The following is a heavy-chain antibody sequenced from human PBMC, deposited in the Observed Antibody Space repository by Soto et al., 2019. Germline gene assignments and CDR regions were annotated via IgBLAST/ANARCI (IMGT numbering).Heavy chain of an antibody. Sequence: AASVKVSCKASGFTFTSSAVQWVRQARGQRLEWIGWIVVGSGNTNYAQKFQERVTITRDMSTSTAYMELSSLRSEDTAVYYCAAALRYDFWSGYLDYWGQGTLVTVS. CDR2: IVVGSGNT. V-gene: IGHV1-58*01. CDR1: GFTFTSSA. J-gene: IGHJ4*02. CDR3: AAALRYDFWSGYLDY. D-gene: IGHD3-3*01.